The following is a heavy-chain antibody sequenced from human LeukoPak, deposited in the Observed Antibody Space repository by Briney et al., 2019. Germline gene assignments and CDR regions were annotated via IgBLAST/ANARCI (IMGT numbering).Heavy chain of an antibody. V-gene: IGHV4-59*01. Sequence: SETLSLTCTVSGGSISSYYWSWIRQPPGKGLEWIGYIYYSGSTNYNPSLKSRVTISVDTSKNQFSLKLSSVTAADTAVYYCARESRRRREWSQGRYFDLWGRGTLVTVSS. CDR2: IYYSGST. J-gene: IGHJ2*01. CDR1: GGSISSYY. D-gene: IGHD3-3*01. CDR3: ARESRRRREWSQGRYFDL.